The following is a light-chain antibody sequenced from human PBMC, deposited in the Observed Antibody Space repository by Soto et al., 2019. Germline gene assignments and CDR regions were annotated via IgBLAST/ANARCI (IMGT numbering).Light chain of an antibody. CDR3: QQYNDYQYT. J-gene: IGKJ2*01. CDR1: QSITTW. V-gene: IGKV1-5*03. Sequence: DIQMTQSPSTLSASVGDRVTITCRASQSITTWLAWYQQKPGKAPKLLIYKATNLQSGVASRFSDSGSGTEFSLTISSLQPEDFAIYYCQQYNDYQYTFGQGTKTGDQT. CDR2: KAT.